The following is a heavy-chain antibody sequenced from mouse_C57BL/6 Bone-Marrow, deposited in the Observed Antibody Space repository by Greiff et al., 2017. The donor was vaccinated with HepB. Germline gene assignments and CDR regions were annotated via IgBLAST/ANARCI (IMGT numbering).Heavy chain of an antibody. Sequence: LVESGAELASPGASVTLSCKASGYTFTDHIMNWVKKRPGQGLEWIGRIYPVSGETNYNQKFMGKATFSVDRSSSTVYMVLNSLTSEDPAVYDCGRAYGYQGYAMDYWGQGTSVTVSS. CDR1: GYTFTDHI. J-gene: IGHJ4*01. D-gene: IGHD2-2*01. CDR2: IYPVSGET. CDR3: GRAYGYQGYAMDY. V-gene: IGHV1-11*01.